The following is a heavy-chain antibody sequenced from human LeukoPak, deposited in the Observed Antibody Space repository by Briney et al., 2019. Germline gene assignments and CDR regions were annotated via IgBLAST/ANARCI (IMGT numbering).Heavy chain of an antibody. CDR2: IFYDGSI. D-gene: IGHD3-22*01. J-gene: IGHJ4*02. CDR3: ARWRPYFYDSSGYVDY. Sequence: PSETLSLTCIVSGGSISTYYWTWFRQPPGKGLEYIGYIFYDGSINYNPSLKSRVTISIDTSKNQFSLRLTSVTAADTAVYYCARWRPYFYDSSGYVDYWGQGTLVTVSS. CDR1: GGSISTYY. V-gene: IGHV4-59*01.